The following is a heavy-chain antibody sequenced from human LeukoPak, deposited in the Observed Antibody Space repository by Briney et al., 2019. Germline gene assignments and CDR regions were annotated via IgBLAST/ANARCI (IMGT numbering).Heavy chain of an antibody. J-gene: IGHJ4*02. CDR1: GYTFTSYG. Sequence: ASVKVSCKASGYTFTSYGISWVRQAPGQGLEWMGWISAYNGNTNYAQKLQGRVTMTTDTSTSTAYMELRTLRSDDTAVYYCARDRRHTSGWYGSDYWGQGTLVTVSS. D-gene: IGHD6-19*01. V-gene: IGHV1-18*01. CDR3: ARDRRHTSGWYGSDY. CDR2: ISAYNGNT.